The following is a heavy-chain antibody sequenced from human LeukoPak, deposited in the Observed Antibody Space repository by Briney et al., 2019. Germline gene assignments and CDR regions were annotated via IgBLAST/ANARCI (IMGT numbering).Heavy chain of an antibody. CDR3: ATKQWLAPPPDS. V-gene: IGHV3-74*01. Sequence: GGSLRLSCAASAFTFSKYWMLWVRHAPGKGLESVSRINTGGTVTTYADSVKGRFTVSRDKADNTMFLQMNSVRDEDTAVYYCATKQWLAPPPDSWGQGTPVTVSS. CDR1: AFTFSKYW. D-gene: IGHD6-19*01. J-gene: IGHJ4*02. CDR2: INTGGTVT.